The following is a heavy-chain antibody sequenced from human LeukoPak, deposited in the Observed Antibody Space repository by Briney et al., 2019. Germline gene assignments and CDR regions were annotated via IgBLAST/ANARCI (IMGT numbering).Heavy chain of an antibody. D-gene: IGHD3-3*01. V-gene: IGHV3-48*04. Sequence: GRSLRLSCAASGFTFSSYGMHWVRQAPGKGLEWVSYISSSGSTIYYADSVKGRFTISRDNAKNSLYLQMNSLRAEDTAVYYCARYDFWSGYSYYFDYWGQGTLVTVSS. CDR2: ISSSGSTI. CDR1: GFTFSSYG. J-gene: IGHJ4*02. CDR3: ARYDFWSGYSYYFDY.